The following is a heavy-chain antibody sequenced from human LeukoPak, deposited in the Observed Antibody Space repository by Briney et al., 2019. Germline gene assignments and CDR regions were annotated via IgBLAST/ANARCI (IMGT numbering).Heavy chain of an antibody. CDR1: GGSISSGGYY. Sequence: SQTLSLTCTVSGGSISSGGYYWSWIRQHPGKGLEWIGYIYYSGSTYYKPSLKSRVTISVDTSKNQFSLKLSSVTAADTAVYYCARVRGITMIVVVISTIPVGYFDLWGRGTLVTVSS. D-gene: IGHD3-22*01. CDR3: ARVRGITMIVVVISTIPVGYFDL. V-gene: IGHV4-31*03. CDR2: IYYSGST. J-gene: IGHJ2*01.